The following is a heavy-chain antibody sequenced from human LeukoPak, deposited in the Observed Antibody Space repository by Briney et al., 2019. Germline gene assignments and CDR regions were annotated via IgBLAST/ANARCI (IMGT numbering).Heavy chain of an antibody. CDR2: ISYSGSA. CDR3: ARLGGYHDPPDY. D-gene: IGHD3-16*02. CDR1: GGSISSYY. J-gene: IGHJ4*02. Sequence: PSETLSLTCTVSGGSISSYYWSWIRQPPRKGLEWIGYISYSGSANYNPSLKSRFNMSVDTSKNQFFLKLSSVTAADTAVYYCARLGGYHDPPDYWGQGTLVTVSS. V-gene: IGHV4-59*08.